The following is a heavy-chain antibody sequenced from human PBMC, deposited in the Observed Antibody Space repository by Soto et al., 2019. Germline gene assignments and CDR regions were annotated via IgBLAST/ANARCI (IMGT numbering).Heavy chain of an antibody. D-gene: IGHD6-13*01. CDR3: ARQQGTAAANDY. CDR2: IIGIFGTA. V-gene: IGHV1-69*06. CDR1: GGTFGSCS. Sequence: SVEVSCKXSGGTFGSCSISWVRQAPGQGLEWMGGIIGIFGTANYAQKFQGRVTITADKSTSTAYMELSSLRSEDTAVYYCARQQGTAAANDYWGQGTLVTVS. J-gene: IGHJ4*02.